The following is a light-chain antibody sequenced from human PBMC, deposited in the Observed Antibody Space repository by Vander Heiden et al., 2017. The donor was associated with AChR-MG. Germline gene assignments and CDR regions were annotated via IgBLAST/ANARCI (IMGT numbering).Light chain of an antibody. Sequence: QSALTQPASVSGSPGQSITISCTGTRSDVGGYDYVSWFQQHPGKAPKLMIYDVTYRPSGVSNRFSGSKSGNTASLTISGLQAEDEADYYCTSYTSGSTPWVFGGGTKLTVL. J-gene: IGLJ3*02. CDR1: RSDVGGYDY. CDR2: DVT. V-gene: IGLV2-14*01. CDR3: TSYTSGSTPWV.